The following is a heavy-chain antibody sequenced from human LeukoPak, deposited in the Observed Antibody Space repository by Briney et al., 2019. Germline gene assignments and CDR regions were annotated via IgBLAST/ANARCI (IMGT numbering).Heavy chain of an antibody. CDR2: IIPIFGTA. D-gene: IGHD6-6*01. CDR3: ARDTYSSSSFDY. J-gene: IGHJ4*02. V-gene: IGHV1-69*13. Sequence: SVKVSCKASGGTFSSYAISWVRQAPGQGLEWMGGIIPIFGTANYAQKFQGRVTITADESTSTAYMELSSLRSEDTAVYYCARDTYSSSSFDYWGQGTLVTVSS. CDR1: GGTFSSYA.